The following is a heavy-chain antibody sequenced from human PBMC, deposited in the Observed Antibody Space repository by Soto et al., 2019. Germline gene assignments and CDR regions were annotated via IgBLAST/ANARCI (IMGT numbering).Heavy chain of an antibody. Sequence: GESLKISCAASGFTFSSYWMSWVRQAPGKGLEWVANIKQDGSEKYYVDSVKGRFTISRDNAKNSLYLQMNSLRAEDTAVYYCAREGDIVVVPAALYYYYGMDVWGQGTTVTVSS. V-gene: IGHV3-7*01. J-gene: IGHJ6*02. CDR1: GFTFSSYW. D-gene: IGHD2-2*01. CDR3: AREGDIVVVPAALYYYYGMDV. CDR2: IKQDGSEK.